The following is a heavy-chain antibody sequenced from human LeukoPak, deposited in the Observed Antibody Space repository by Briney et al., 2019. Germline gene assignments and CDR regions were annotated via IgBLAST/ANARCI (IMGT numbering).Heavy chain of an antibody. CDR2: ISYDGSNK. V-gene: IGHV3-30*18. J-gene: IGHJ4*02. CDR1: GFTFSSYD. Sequence: PGGSLRLSCAASGFTFSSYDMHGLRQAPGKGLEWVAVISYDGSNKYYADSVKGRFTISRDNSKNTLYLQMNSLRAEDTAVYYCAKDAAGVTGYWGQGTLVTVSS. D-gene: IGHD2-8*02. CDR3: AKDAAGVTGY.